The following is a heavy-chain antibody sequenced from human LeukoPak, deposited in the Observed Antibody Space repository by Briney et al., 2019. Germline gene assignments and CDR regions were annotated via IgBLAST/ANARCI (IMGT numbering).Heavy chain of an antibody. CDR1: GGTFSSYT. V-gene: IGHV1-69*04. CDR3: ARDLEMATIQGYYYYGMDV. Sequence: SAKDSCKASGGTFSSYTISWVRQAPGQGLEWMGRIIPILGIANYAQKFQGRVTITADKSPSTAYMELSSLRSEDTAVYYCARDLEMATIQGYYYYGMDVWGQGTTVSVSS. D-gene: IGHD5-24*01. CDR2: IIPILGIA. J-gene: IGHJ6*02.